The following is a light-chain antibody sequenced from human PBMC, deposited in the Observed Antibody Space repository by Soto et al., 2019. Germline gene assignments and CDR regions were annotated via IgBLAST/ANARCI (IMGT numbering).Light chain of an antibody. CDR3: QQYPGFT. CDR2: GAS. J-gene: IGKJ3*01. Sequence: EIVMTQSPATLSVSPGEKDTPSCRASQSVKNNLAWYQQNPGQAPRLLIYGASTRATCIPARFSGSGSGTEFTLTISSLQSEDFAVYYCQQYPGFTFGPGTKVDIK. CDR1: QSVKNN. V-gene: IGKV3-15*01.